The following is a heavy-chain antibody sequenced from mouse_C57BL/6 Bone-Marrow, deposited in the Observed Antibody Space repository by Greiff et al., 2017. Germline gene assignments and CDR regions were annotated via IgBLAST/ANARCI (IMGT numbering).Heavy chain of an antibody. CDR2: IDPETGGT. D-gene: IGHD1-1*01. CDR3: TSRLIRFNWYFDV. J-gene: IGHJ1*03. V-gene: IGHV1-15*01. Sequence: VQLQQSGAELVRPGASVTLSCKASGYTFTDYEMHWVKQTPVHGLEWIGAIDPETGGTASNPKFKGQAILTAAKSSSTAYRELRSLTSEDSAGDYGTSRLIRFNWYFDVWGTGTTGTVSS. CDR1: GYTFTDYE.